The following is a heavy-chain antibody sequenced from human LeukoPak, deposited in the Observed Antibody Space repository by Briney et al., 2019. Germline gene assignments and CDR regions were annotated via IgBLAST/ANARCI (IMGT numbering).Heavy chain of an antibody. CDR3: ARGIDYAPLSLPSTLGTGPAGY. CDR2: IYSGGST. J-gene: IGHJ4*02. D-gene: IGHD4-17*01. V-gene: IGHV3-53*01. CDR1: GFTVSSNS. Sequence: GGSLRLSCAASGFTVSSNSMSWVRQAPGKGLEWVSVIYSGGSTYYADSVKGRFTISRDNSKNTLYLQMNSLRAEDTAVCYCARGIDYAPLSLPSTLGTGPAGYWGQGTLVTVSS.